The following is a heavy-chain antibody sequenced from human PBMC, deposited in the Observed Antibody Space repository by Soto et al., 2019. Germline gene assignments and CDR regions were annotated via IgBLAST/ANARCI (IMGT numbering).Heavy chain of an antibody. Sequence: ASVKVSCKASGYTFTGYYMHWVRQAPGQGLEWMGWINPNSGGTNYAQKFQGWVTMTRDTSISTAYMELSRLRSDDTAVYYCARDLLPTIFGVVPLTYVHGMDDWGQGTTVTVSS. V-gene: IGHV1-2*04. CDR1: GYTFTGYY. J-gene: IGHJ6*02. CDR2: INPNSGGT. CDR3: ARDLLPTIFGVVPLTYVHGMDD. D-gene: IGHD3-3*01.